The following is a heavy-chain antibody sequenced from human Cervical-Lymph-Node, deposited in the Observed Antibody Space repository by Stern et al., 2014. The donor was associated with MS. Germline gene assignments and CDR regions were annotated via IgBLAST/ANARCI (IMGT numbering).Heavy chain of an antibody. CDR1: GDTFDTYT. CDR2: IFPCVAPP. J-gene: IGHJ6*02. CDR3: ARGASSSSWHKHGVDV. Sequence: QLVQSGAEVKQPGSSVKVSCKASGDTFDTYTISWVRQAPGQGLEWMAGIFPCVAPPTYAQKFKGRVTLTADESTNTDLLELSRLKSEDTAVYYCARGASSSSWHKHGVDVWGQGTTVTVSS. V-gene: IGHV1-69*01. D-gene: IGHD6-6*01.